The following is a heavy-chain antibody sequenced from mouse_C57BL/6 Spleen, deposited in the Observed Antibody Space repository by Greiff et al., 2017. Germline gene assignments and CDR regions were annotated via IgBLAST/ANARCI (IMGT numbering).Heavy chain of an antibody. CDR2: IDPANGNT. D-gene: IGHD2-5*01. V-gene: IGHV14-3*01. Sequence: EVKLVESVAELVRPGASVKLSCTASGFNIKNTYMHWVKQRPEQGLEWIGRIDPANGNTKYAPKFQGKATLTAATSSNTPYLQLSSLTSEDTAIYYCARGPYSNGAWFAYWGQGTLVTVSA. J-gene: IGHJ3*01. CDR3: ARGPYSNGAWFAY. CDR1: GFNIKNTY.